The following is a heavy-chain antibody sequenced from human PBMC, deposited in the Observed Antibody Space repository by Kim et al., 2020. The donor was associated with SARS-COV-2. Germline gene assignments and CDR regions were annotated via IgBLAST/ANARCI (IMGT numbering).Heavy chain of an antibody. V-gene: IGHV3-23*01. CDR2: ISGSGGST. J-gene: IGHJ6*02. Sequence: GGSLRLSCAASGFTFSSYAMSWVRQAPGKGLEWVSAISGSGGSTYYADSVKGRFTISRDNSKNTLYLQMNSLRAEDTAVYYCAKSSVTTGTHYYYGMDVWGQGTTVTVSS. D-gene: IGHD1-1*01. CDR1: GFTFSSYA. CDR3: AKSSVTTGTHYYYGMDV.